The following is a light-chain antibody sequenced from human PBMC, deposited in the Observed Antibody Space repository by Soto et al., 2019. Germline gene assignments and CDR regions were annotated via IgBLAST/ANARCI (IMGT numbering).Light chain of an antibody. CDR1: QSITTN. CDR2: GAS. CDR3: QKYNDWPPKRT. Sequence: EVVMTQSPVTLSVSPGERATLSCRASQSITTNLAWYQQKPGQAPRLLIYGASTRATGVPARFSGSGPGTQFTLTISSLQSVDFALYYCQKYNDWPPKRTFGEGTRVDFK. V-gene: IGKV3-15*01. J-gene: IGKJ1*01.